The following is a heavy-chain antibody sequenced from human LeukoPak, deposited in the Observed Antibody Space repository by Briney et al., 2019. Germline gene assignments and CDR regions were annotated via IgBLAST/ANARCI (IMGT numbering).Heavy chain of an antibody. CDR3: AKPLMTTVTLFDY. CDR1: GFTFSSYG. D-gene: IGHD4-17*01. V-gene: IGHV3-30*18. CDR2: ISYDGSNK. Sequence: GGSLRLSCAASGFTFSSYGMHWVRQAPGKGLEWAAVISYDGSNKYYADSVKGRFTISRDNSKNTLYLQMNSLRAEDTAVYYCAKPLMTTVTLFDYWGQGTLVTVSS. J-gene: IGHJ4*02.